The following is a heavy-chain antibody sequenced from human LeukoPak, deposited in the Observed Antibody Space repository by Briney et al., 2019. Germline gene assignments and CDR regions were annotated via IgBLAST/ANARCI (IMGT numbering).Heavy chain of an antibody. CDR3: ATIAVSGTSFLYFFDN. CDR2: VSHKTGKS. D-gene: IGHD6-19*01. V-gene: IGHV1-18*01. Sequence: GDSVKVSCKASGYNFISNGIVWVRQAPGQGLEWVGWVSHKTGKSNFAQKIQDRVTMTTDTSTTTAYMELRSLRSDDTAVYFCATIAVSGTSFLYFFDNWGQGTLVIVSS. CDR1: GYNFISNG. J-gene: IGHJ4*02.